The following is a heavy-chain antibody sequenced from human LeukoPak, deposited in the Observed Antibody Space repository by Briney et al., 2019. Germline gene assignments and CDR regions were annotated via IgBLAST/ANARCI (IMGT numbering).Heavy chain of an antibody. CDR1: GGSFSGYY. J-gene: IGHJ4*02. CDR3: ARGNSWGPSIDY. V-gene: IGHV4-34*01. D-gene: IGHD7-27*01. Sequence: SETLSLTCAVYGGSFSGYYWSWIRQPPGKGLEWIGEINHSGSTNYNPSLKSRVTISVDTSKNQFSLKLSSVTAAGTAVYYCARGNSWGPSIDYWGQGTLVTVSS. CDR2: INHSGST.